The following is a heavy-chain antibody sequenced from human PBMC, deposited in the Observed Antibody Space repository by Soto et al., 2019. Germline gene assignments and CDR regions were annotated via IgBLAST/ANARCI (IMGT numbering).Heavy chain of an antibody. CDR2: ISAYYGNT. V-gene: IGHV1-18*01. J-gene: IGHJ4*02. Sequence: ASVKVSCKASGYTFTSYGISWVRQAPGQGLEWMVWISAYYGNTNYAQMLQGRVTMTTDTSTSTAYIELRSLRSVDTAVYYCARGPQVDIVVVVAARPYYFDYWGQGTLVTVSS. CDR3: ARGPQVDIVVVVAARPYYFDY. CDR1: GYTFTSYG. D-gene: IGHD2-15*01.